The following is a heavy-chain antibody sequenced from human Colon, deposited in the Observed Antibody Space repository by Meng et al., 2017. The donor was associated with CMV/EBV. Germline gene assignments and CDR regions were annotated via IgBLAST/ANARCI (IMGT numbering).Heavy chain of an antibody. D-gene: IGHD5-12*01. CDR2: IRGGDHKT. V-gene: IGHV3-23*01. CDR1: GFTFSSYS. J-gene: IGHJ4*02. Sequence: GESLKISCAASGFTFSSYSMHWVRQAPGKGLEWVSSIRGGDHKTYYADSVKGRFTISRDNSKNTLYLQMNSLRAEDTALYYCAKGLNSGYDWGQGTLVTVSS. CDR3: AKGLNSGYD.